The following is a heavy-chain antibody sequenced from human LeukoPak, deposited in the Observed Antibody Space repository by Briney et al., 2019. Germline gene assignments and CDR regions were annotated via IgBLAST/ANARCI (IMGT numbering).Heavy chain of an antibody. D-gene: IGHD6-19*01. CDR1: GGSFSGYY. V-gene: IGHV4-34*01. Sequence: SGTLSLTCAVYGGSFSGYYWSWIRQPPGKGLEWIGEINHSGSINYNPSLKSRVTISVDTSKNQFSLKLSSVTAADTAVYYCARVRDSIAVAGIMRGIDFDYWGQGTLVTVSS. CDR3: ARVRDSIAVAGIMRGIDFDY. CDR2: INHSGSI. J-gene: IGHJ4*02.